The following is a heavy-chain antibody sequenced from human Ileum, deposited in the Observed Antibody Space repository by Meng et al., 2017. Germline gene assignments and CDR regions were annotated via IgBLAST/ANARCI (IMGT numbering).Heavy chain of an antibody. J-gene: IGHJ4*02. CDR2: IHYSGST. D-gene: IGHD1-26*01. CDR1: GDSFTDYY. CDR3: ARRIRGGSYLG. V-gene: IGHV4-34*01. Sequence: QLQLMQWGAGMLKPSETLSLTCNVYGDSFTDYYSNWIRQPPGKGLEWIGEIHYSGSTNYNPSLESRVTISEDTSQKQFSLRLSSVTAADTAVYYCARRIRGGSYLGWGQGTLVTVSS.